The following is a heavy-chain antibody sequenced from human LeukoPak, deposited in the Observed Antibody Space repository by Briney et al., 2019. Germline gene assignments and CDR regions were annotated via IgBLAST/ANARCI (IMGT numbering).Heavy chain of an antibody. CDR2: IVVGSGNT. CDR3: AADLLGAVPFDY. D-gene: IGHD1-26*01. V-gene: IGHV1-58*02. CDR1: GFTFPSSA. Sequence: SVKVSCKASGFTFPSSAMQWVRQARGQRLEWIGWIVVGSGNTNYAQKFQERVTITRDMSTSTAYMELSSLRSEDTAVYYCAADLLGAVPFDYWGQGTLVTVSS. J-gene: IGHJ4*02.